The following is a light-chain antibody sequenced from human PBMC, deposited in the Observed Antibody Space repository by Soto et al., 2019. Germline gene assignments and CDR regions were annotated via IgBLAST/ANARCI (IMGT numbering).Light chain of an antibody. Sequence: QSVLTQPPSVSAAPGQKVTISCSGSSSNIGGNSVSWYQQLPGTAPKLLIYDDNKRPSGIPDRVSGSKSGTSATLGITGFQTGDEADYYCGSWDSSLSAYVFGTGTKVTVL. CDR2: DDN. CDR1: SSNIGGNS. J-gene: IGLJ1*01. V-gene: IGLV1-51*01. CDR3: GSWDSSLSAYV.